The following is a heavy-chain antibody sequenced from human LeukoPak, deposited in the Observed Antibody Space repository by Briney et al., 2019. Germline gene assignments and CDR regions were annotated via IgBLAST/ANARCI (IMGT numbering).Heavy chain of an antibody. D-gene: IGHD3-10*01. V-gene: IGHV1-8*01. CDR1: GYTFTSYD. CDR2: MNPNSGNT. Sequence: ASVNVSCKASGYTFTSYDINWVRQATGQGLEWMGWMNPNSGNTGYAQKFQGRVTMTRNTSISTAYMELSSLRSEDTAVYYCARWLYGSGNCFDYWGQGTLVTVSS. CDR3: ARWLYGSGNCFDY. J-gene: IGHJ4*02.